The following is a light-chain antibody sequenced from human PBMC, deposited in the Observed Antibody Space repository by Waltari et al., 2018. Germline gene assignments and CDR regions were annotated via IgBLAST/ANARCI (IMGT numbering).Light chain of an antibody. CDR1: NIGSKS. Sequence: SYVLTQPPSVSVAPGKTARITCGGNNIGSKSVQWYQQKPGQAPVLVIYYDSDWPSGIPERFSGSNSGNTATLTISRVEAGDEADYYCQVWDSSSDQGVFGTGTKVTVL. J-gene: IGLJ1*01. CDR3: QVWDSSSDQGV. V-gene: IGLV3-21*04. CDR2: YDS.